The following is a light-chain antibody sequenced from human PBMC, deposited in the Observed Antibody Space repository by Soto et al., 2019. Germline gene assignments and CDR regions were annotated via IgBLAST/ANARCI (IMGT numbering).Light chain of an antibody. CDR1: SSDVGGYNY. J-gene: IGLJ1*01. CDR2: EVS. V-gene: IGLV2-14*01. Sequence: QSALTQPASVSGSPGQSITISCTGTSSDVGGYNYVSWYQQHPGKAPKLMIYEVSNRPSGVSNRFSGSKSGNTASLTISELQAEDEADYYCSSYTSSSTLDVFGTGTKLTVL. CDR3: SSYTSSSTLDV.